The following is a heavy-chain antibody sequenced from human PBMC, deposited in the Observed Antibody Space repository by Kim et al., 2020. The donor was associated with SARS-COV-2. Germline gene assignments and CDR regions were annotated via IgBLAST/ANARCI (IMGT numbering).Heavy chain of an antibody. CDR2: IKSDGSST. CDR1: GFTFSSYW. D-gene: IGHD2-15*01. CDR3: VRAAGGGV. V-gene: IGHV3-74*01. J-gene: IGHJ6*03. Sequence: GGSLRLSCAASGFTFSSYWMHWVRQAPGKGRVWVACIKSDGSSTLYADSVKGRFTISRDNAKNTLYLEMNSLRVEDTAVYYWVRAAGGGVWGKGTTVTV.